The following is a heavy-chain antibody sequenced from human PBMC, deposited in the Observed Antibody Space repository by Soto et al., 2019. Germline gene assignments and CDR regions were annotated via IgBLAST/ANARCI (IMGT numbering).Heavy chain of an antibody. CDR2: IYYSGST. Sequence: PSETLSLTCTVSSASISSADYYWSWFRQHPGKGLEWIAYIYYSGSTSYNPSLKSRVIISMDTSRDQFSLTLTSVTAADTAVYYCARARSRCGAACFDYWGQGTLVT. D-gene: IGHD2-21*02. CDR3: ARARSRCGAACFDY. CDR1: SASISSADYY. J-gene: IGHJ4*02. V-gene: IGHV4-31*03.